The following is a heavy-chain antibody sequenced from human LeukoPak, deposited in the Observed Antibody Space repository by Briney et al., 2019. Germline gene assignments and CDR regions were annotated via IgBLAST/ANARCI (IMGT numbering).Heavy chain of an antibody. V-gene: IGHV3-74*01. Sequence: PGGSLRLSCAASGFTFSRYYMHWLRQAPGKGLVWVSRINSDGSSTTYADSVKGRFTISRDNAKNTLYLQMNSLKVEDTAVYYCTRVFVGDEYSSSGYWGQGTLVTVSS. CDR3: TRVFVGDEYSSSGY. CDR1: GFTFSRYY. J-gene: IGHJ4*02. D-gene: IGHD6-13*01. CDR2: INSDGSST.